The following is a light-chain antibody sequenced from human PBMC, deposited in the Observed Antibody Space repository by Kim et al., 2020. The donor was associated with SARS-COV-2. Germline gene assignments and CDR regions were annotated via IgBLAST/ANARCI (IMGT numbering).Light chain of an antibody. V-gene: IGKV3D-15*01. CDR3: QQYNNWPPT. J-gene: IGKJ1*01. CDR1: QSVSTN. CDR2: GAS. Sequence: EIVMTQSPVTLSVSPGERATLSCRASQSVSTNLAWYQQKPGQAPRLLIYGASTRATGIPARFSGGGSGTEFTLTISSLQSEDFAVYYCQQYNNWPPTFGQGTKVDIK.